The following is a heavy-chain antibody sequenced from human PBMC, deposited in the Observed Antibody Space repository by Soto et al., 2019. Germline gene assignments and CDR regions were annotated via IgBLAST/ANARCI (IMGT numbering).Heavy chain of an antibody. J-gene: IGHJ4*02. D-gene: IGHD2-15*01. V-gene: IGHV3-7*01. CDR3: ARDPVCSGGSCYDY. Sequence: GGSLRLSCAASGFTFSRYWMTWVRQAPGKGLEWVANIKQDGSEIYYVDSVKGRFTISRDNAENSLYLQMNSLRAEDTAVYYCARDPVCSGGSCYDYWGQGTLVTVSS. CDR1: GFTFSRYW. CDR2: IKQDGSEI.